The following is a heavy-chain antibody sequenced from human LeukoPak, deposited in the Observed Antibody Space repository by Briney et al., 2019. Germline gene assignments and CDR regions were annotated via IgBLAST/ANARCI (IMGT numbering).Heavy chain of an antibody. V-gene: IGHV4-34*01. CDR2: INHSGST. J-gene: IGHJ4*02. D-gene: IGHD2-15*01. Sequence: PSETLSLTCAVYGGSFSGYYWSWIRQPPGKGLEWIGEINHSGSTNYNPSLKSRVTISVDTSKNQFSLKLSSVTAADTAVYYCARGGYCGGGSCYTMYYFDYWGQGTLVTVSS. CDR3: ARGGYCGGGSCYTMYYFDY. CDR1: GGSFSGYY.